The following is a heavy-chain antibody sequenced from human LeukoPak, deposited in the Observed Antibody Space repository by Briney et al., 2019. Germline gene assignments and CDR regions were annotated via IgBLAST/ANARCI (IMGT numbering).Heavy chain of an antibody. Sequence: ASVKVSCKASGYTFTSYGISWVRQAPGQGLEWMGWISAYNGNTNYAQKLQGRVTMTTDTSTSTAYMELRSLRSDDTAVYYCARVPIIAAAGPYFDYWGQGTLATVSS. CDR3: ARVPIIAAAGPYFDY. D-gene: IGHD6-13*01. CDR2: ISAYNGNT. J-gene: IGHJ4*02. CDR1: GYTFTSYG. V-gene: IGHV1-18*01.